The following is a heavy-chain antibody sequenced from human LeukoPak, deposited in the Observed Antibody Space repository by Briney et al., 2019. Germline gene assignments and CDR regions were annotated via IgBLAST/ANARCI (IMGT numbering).Heavy chain of an antibody. D-gene: IGHD1-7*01. CDR1: GFTFSSYG. Sequence: PGGSLRLSCAASGFTFSSYGMHWVRQAPGKGLEWVAVISYDGSNKYYADSVKGRFTISRDNSKNTLYLQMNSLRAEDTAVYYCAKDSTNYGRRPPSGYWGQGTLVTVSS. J-gene: IGHJ4*02. CDR3: AKDSTNYGRRPPSGY. V-gene: IGHV3-30*18. CDR2: ISYDGSNK.